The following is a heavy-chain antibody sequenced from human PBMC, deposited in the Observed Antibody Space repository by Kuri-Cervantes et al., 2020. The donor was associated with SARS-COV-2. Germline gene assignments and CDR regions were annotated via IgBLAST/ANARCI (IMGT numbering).Heavy chain of an antibody. CDR2: IYHGRST. CDR3: ARWGGQPDSSGPNEL. D-gene: IGHD3-22*01. V-gene: IGHV4-4*02. CDR1: GGSISSSNW. Sequence: SESLSLTCAVYGGSISSSNWWCWGRQPRGRGLEWIGEIYHGRSTNYNPFHKTRVTISVDKSKHQFSKKLSSVTAADTAVSYRARWGGQPDSSGPNELWGQGTLVTVSS. J-gene: IGHJ4*02.